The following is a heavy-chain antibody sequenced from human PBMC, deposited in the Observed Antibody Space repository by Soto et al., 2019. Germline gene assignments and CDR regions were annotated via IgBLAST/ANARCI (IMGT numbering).Heavy chain of an antibody. V-gene: IGHV4-30-4*01. CDR2: IYYSGST. D-gene: IGHD2-15*01. CDR1: GGSISSGDYY. CDR3: ARVVAASSGGFDWFDP. J-gene: IGHJ5*02. Sequence: QVQLQESGPGLVKPSQTLSLTCTVSGGSISSGDYYWSWIRQPPGKGLEWIGYIYYSGSTYYNPFLKSRVTISVDTSKNQFSLKLSSVTAADTAVYYCARVVAASSGGFDWFDPWGQGPLVTVSS.